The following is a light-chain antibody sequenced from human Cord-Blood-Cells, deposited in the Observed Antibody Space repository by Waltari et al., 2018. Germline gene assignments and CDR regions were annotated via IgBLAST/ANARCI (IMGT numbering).Light chain of an antibody. CDR2: AAS. V-gene: IGKV1-39*01. Sequence: DIQMTQSPSSLSASVGDRVTITCRASQSISSYLNWYQQKPGKAPKLLIYAASSLQSGVPSRCSGSGACADFTLTISSLQPEDFAAYYGQQSYSTPPAFGGGTKVDIK. J-gene: IGKJ4*01. CDR1: QSISSY. CDR3: QQSYSTPPA.